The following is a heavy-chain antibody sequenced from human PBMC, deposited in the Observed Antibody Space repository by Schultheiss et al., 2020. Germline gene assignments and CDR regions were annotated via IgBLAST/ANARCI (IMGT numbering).Heavy chain of an antibody. CDR2: IYHSGST. D-gene: IGHD3-10*01. Sequence: SETLSLTCTVSGGSISGYYWNWIRQPPGKGLEWIGEIYHSGSTNYNPSLKSRVTMSVDRSKNEVSLKLSSVTAADTAVYYCARAVKGRGVRAFDPWGQGTLVTVSS. V-gene: IGHV4-59*12. CDR3: ARAVKGRGVRAFDP. CDR1: GGSISGYY. J-gene: IGHJ5*02.